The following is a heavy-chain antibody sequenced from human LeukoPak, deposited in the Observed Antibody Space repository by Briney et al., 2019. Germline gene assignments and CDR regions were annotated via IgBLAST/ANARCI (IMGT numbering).Heavy chain of an antibody. D-gene: IGHD5-18*01. CDR3: AILAEYGYPLDY. CDR1: GFTFSSYG. J-gene: IGHJ4*02. V-gene: IGHV3-33*01. CDR2: IWYDGSNK. Sequence: GGSLRLSCAASGFTFSSYGMHWVRQAPGKGLEWVAVIWYDGSNKYYADSVKGRFTISRDNSKNTLYLQMNSLRAEDTAVYYCAILAEYGYPLDYWGQGTLVTVSS.